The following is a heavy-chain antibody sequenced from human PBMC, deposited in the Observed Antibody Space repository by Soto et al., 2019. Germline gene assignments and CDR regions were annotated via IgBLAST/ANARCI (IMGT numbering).Heavy chain of an antibody. CDR3: ARWGQTGEYYFDY. Sequence: QVQLVQSGAEVKKPGSSVKVSCKASGGTFSSYTISWVRQAPGQGLEWMGRIIPILGIANYAQKFQGRVTITADKSTSTAYMELSCLRSEDTAVYYCARWGQTGEYYFDYWGQGTLVTVSS. J-gene: IGHJ4*02. V-gene: IGHV1-69*02. CDR2: IIPILGIA. CDR1: GGTFSSYT. D-gene: IGHD3-16*01.